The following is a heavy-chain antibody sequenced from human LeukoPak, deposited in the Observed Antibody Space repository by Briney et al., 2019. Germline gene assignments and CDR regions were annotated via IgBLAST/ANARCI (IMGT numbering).Heavy chain of an antibody. Sequence: ASVTVSCTSSGYTFTTYDINWVRQATGQGLEWMGWMNPNSGYTGYAQKFQGRVTITSDTSISTAYMELSSLRSEDTAVYYCARVAGSIDYWGQEPWSPPPQ. CDR3: ARVAGSIDY. J-gene: IGHJ4*01. D-gene: IGHD6-19*01. V-gene: IGHV1-8*03. CDR1: GYTFTTYD. CDR2: MNPNSGYT.